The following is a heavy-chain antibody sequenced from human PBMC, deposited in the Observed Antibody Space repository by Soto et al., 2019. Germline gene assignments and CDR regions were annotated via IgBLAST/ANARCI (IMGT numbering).Heavy chain of an antibody. CDR1: GFTFSTYA. V-gene: IGHV3-23*01. CDR3: AKRFRSLYPYYYSMDV. D-gene: IGHD2-8*01. CDR2: ISGSGGAT. Sequence: EVQLLESGGGLVQPGGSLRLSCAASGFTFSTYAMSWVRQAPGKGLEWVSGISGSGGATYYADSVKGRFTNSRDNSKNTLYRQMNSLGGEDTAVYYCAKRFRSLYPYYYSMDVWGQGTTVTVS. J-gene: IGHJ6*02.